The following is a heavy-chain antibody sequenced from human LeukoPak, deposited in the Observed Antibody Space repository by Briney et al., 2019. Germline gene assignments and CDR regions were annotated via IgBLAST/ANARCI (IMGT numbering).Heavy chain of an antibody. CDR2: IIPILGIA. CDR3: ARGDPSHYDYSNYAGV. D-gene: IGHD4-11*01. Sequence: ASVKVSCKASGGTFSSYTISWVRQAPGQGLEWMGRIIPILGIANYAQKLQGRVTITADKSTSTAYMELGSLRSEDTAVYYCARGDPSHYDYSNYAGVWGQGTLVTVSS. V-gene: IGHV1-69*02. J-gene: IGHJ4*02. CDR1: GGTFSSYT.